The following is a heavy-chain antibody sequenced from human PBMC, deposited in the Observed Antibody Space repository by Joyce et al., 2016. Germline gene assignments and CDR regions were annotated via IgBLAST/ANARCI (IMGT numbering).Heavy chain of an antibody. Sequence: QVQLVQSGAEVKKPGSSVNVSCKASGGSFSNYAISWVRQAPGQGLEWRGGIIPIFGRPNFAQKLQGRVTITADKSTSTVYMVLSSLTAEDTAVYYCARDRIAARRVYGYYYGMDVWGQGTTVTVSS. CDR3: ARDRIAARRVYGYYYGMDV. J-gene: IGHJ6*02. D-gene: IGHD6-6*01. V-gene: IGHV1-69*06. CDR1: GGSFSNYA. CDR2: IIPIFGRP.